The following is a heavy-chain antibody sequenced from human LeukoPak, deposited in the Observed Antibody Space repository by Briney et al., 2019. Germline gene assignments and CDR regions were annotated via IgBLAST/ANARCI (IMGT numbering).Heavy chain of an antibody. CDR3: ARKPYCSGGSCYWGWDY. Sequence: NTSETLSLTCTVSGGSISSYYWSWIRQPAGKGLEWIGEINHSGSTNYNPSLKSRVTISVDTSKNQFSLKLSSVTAADTAVYYCARKPYCSGGSCYWGWDYWGQGTLVTVSS. CDR2: INHSGST. J-gene: IGHJ4*02. V-gene: IGHV4-34*01. CDR1: GGSISSYY. D-gene: IGHD2-15*01.